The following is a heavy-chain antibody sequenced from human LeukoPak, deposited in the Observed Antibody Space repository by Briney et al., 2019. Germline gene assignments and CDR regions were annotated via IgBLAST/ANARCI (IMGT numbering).Heavy chain of an antibody. V-gene: IGHV4-59*01. D-gene: IGHD6-19*01. J-gene: IGHJ3*02. Sequence: SETLSLTCTVSGGSISSYYWSWIRQPPGKGLEWSGYIYYSGSTNYNPSLKSRVTISVDTSKNQFSLKLRPGAAADAAMYYLGRDEVAVEYIDAFDIWGQGTMVTVSS. CDR2: IYYSGST. CDR3: GRDEVAVEYIDAFDI. CDR1: GGSISSYY.